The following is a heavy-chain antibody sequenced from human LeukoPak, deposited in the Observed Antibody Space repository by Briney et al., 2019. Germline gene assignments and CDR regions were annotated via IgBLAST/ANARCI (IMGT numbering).Heavy chain of an antibody. V-gene: IGHV1-69*05. CDR1: GYTFTSYA. J-gene: IGHJ3*02. D-gene: IGHD5-12*01. Sequence: ASVKVSCKASGYTFTSYAISWVRQAPGQGLEWMGGIIPIFGTANYAQKFQGRVTITTDESTSTAYMELSSLRSEDTAVYYCAREVTVDIVATMGKSAFDIWGQGTMVTVSS. CDR2: IIPIFGTA. CDR3: AREVTVDIVATMGKSAFDI.